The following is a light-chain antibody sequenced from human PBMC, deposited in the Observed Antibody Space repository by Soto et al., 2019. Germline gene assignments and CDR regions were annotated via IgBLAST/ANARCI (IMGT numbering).Light chain of an antibody. Sequence: QTVVTQEPSLTVSPGGTVTLTCASNSGPVSSAFYPNWFQQKPGQAPRALIYSTNIKHSWTPARFSGSIIGGRAALTLSGVQPGDGAKYSCLLYFSGVRIFGGGTKPTAL. CDR2: STN. V-gene: IGLV7-43*01. J-gene: IGLJ2*01. CDR3: LLYFSGVRI. CDR1: SGPVSSAFY.